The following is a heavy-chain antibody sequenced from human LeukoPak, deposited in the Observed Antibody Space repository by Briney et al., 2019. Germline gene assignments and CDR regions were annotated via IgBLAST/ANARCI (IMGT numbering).Heavy chain of an antibody. CDR2: INTNTGNP. V-gene: IGHV7-4-1*02. J-gene: IGHJ4*02. CDR1: GVTFSSYA. D-gene: IGHD5-12*01. Sequence: ASVKVSCKASGVTFSSYAISWVRQAPGQGLEWMGWINTNTGNPTYAQGFTGRFVFSLDTSVSTAYLQISSLKAEDTAVYYCARVLMTDSVATPYYWGQGTLVTVSS. CDR3: ARVLMTDSVATPYY.